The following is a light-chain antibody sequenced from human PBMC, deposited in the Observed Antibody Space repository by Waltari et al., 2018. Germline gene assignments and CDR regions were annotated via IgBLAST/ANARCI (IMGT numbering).Light chain of an antibody. J-gene: IGLJ2*01. Sequence: QSALTQPASVSGSPGQSITITCTGTSADIGGFDYVSWYQQRPGKAPKLIIFEVSHRASGISNRCSGSKSGSTASLTISGLQTEDDSDYYCSSYSTTSTLVVFGGGTKVTVL. V-gene: IGLV2-14*01. CDR2: EVS. CDR1: SADIGGFDY. CDR3: SSYSTTSTLVV.